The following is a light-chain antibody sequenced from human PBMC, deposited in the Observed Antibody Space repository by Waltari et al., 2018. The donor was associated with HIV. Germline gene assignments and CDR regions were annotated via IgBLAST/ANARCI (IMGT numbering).Light chain of an antibody. J-gene: IGLJ3*02. CDR2: GNR. Sequence: QSLLTQPPSVSGAPGQRVTMSCTGSSSNIGAGSDVHCYQPFPGAAPSLPIFGNRNRPSGVPDRFSGSKSGTSASLAITGLQAEDEADYYCQAYDSSLSAVMFGGGTKLTVL. CDR3: QAYDSSLSAVM. V-gene: IGLV1-40*01. CDR1: SSNIGAGSD.